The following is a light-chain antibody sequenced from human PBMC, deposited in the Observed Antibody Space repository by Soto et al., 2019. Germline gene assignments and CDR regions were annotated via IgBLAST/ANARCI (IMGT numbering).Light chain of an antibody. Sequence: EIVLTQSPATLSLSPGERATLSCRASQSVSSYLAWYQKKPGQAPRLLIYDASNRATGIPARFSGSGSGTDFNLTISRLETEDLAVYECQQRSNWPITGGQGTRREIK. CDR1: QSVSSY. CDR3: QQRSNWPIT. V-gene: IGKV3-11*01. CDR2: DAS. J-gene: IGKJ5*01.